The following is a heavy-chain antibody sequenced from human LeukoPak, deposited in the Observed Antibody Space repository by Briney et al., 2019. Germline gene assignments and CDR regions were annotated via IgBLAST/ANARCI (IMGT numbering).Heavy chain of an antibody. CDR3: ARGYYYDSSGYGH. Sequence: SETLSLTCTVSGGSISSYYWSWIRQPPGKGLEWIGYIYYSGSTNYNPSLKSRVTISVDTSKNQFSLKLSSVTAADTAVYYCARGYYYDSSGYGHWGQGTLVTVSS. V-gene: IGHV4-59*01. CDR2: IYYSGST. D-gene: IGHD3-22*01. J-gene: IGHJ1*01. CDR1: GGSISSYY.